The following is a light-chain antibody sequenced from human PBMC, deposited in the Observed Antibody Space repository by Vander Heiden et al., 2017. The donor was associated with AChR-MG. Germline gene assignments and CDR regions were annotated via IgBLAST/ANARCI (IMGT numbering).Light chain of an antibody. Sequence: QSVLTQPPSASGTPVPRVTISCSGSSSNIGSNTGNWYQKLPGPAPKLLVYNNKQRPSGVPDRFSGFKAGTSASLASSGLQSEDEADYYWATWDDSLNGLVFGGGTKLTVL. V-gene: IGLV1-44*01. CDR3: ATWDDSLNGLV. CDR2: NNK. J-gene: IGLJ3*02. CDR1: SSNIGSNT.